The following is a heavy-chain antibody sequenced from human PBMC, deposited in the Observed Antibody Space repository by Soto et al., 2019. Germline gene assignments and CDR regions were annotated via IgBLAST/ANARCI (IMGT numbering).Heavy chain of an antibody. D-gene: IGHD3-10*01. Sequence: ASVKVSCKASGYTFTSYYMHWVRQAPGQGLEWMGIINPSGGSTSYAQKFQGRVTMTRDTSTSTVYMELSSLRSEDTAVYYCARDKRDGFYYGSSGLHFDYWGQGTLVTVSS. CDR3: ARDKRDGFYYGSSGLHFDY. CDR1: GYTFTSYY. V-gene: IGHV1-46*03. J-gene: IGHJ4*02. CDR2: INPSGGST.